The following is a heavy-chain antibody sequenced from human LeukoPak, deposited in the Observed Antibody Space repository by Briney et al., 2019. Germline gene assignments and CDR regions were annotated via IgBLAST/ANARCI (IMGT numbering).Heavy chain of an antibody. J-gene: IGHJ3*02. CDR2: IRHDGSEK. D-gene: IGHD3-10*01. CDR3: ARDGVGVIKAFDI. CDR1: GFTFSSYW. V-gene: IGHV3-7*05. Sequence: GGSLRLSCAASGFTFSSYWMSWVRQVPGKGLEWVANIRHDGSEKYFADSVKGRFTISRDNAKNSLYLQMNSLRAEETAVYYCARDGVGVIKAFDIWGQGTMVTVSS.